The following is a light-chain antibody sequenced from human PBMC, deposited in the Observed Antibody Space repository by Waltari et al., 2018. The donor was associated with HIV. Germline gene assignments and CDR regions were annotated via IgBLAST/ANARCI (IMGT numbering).Light chain of an antibody. CDR1: SGSIGSNY. V-gene: IGLV6-57*02. J-gene: IGLJ3*02. Sequence: KFMLTQPHSVSESPGRTVTISCTGSSGSIGSNYVPWYQQRPGSAPTIIIYEDHQRPSGVPDRFSGSIDSSSNSAALTISGLKTEDEADYYCQSYSSGIVVFGGGTKLTVL. CDR3: QSYSSGIVV. CDR2: EDH.